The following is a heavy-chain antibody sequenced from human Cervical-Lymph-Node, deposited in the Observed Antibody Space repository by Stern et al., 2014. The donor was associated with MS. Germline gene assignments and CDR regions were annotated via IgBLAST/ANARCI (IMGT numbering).Heavy chain of an antibody. J-gene: IGHJ4*02. CDR3: AKGAVALMVFAPDS. Sequence: VQLVESGGGVIQPARSLTLSCAASGFTFSTHGMHWVRHAPGKGLERVALIAYDGTNKYYPDSVKGRFTISRDNSKSTLYLQMNSLRPEDTALYYCAKGAVALMVFAPDSWGQGTLVTVSS. CDR1: GFTFSTHG. V-gene: IGHV3-30*18. CDR2: IAYDGTNK. D-gene: IGHD2-8*01.